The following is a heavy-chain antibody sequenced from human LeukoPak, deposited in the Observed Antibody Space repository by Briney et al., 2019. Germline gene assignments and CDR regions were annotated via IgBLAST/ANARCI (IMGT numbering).Heavy chain of an antibody. Sequence: GGSLRLSCAASGFTFSSYSMNWVRQAPGKGLEWVSSISSSSSYIYYADSVKGRLTISRDNAKNSLYLQMNSLRAEDTAVYYCASWSSSRPSPGYYYYGMDVWGQGTTVTVSS. CDR1: GFTFSSYS. D-gene: IGHD6-13*01. J-gene: IGHJ6*02. CDR3: ASWSSSRPSPGYYYYGMDV. V-gene: IGHV3-21*01. CDR2: ISSSSSYI.